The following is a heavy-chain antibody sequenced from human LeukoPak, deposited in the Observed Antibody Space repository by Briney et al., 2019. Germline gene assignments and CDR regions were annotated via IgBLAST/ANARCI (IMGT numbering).Heavy chain of an antibody. CDR1: GGSISSYY. Sequence: SETLSLTCTVSGGSISSYYWSWIRQPPGKGLEWIGYIYYSGSTNYNPSLKSRVTISVDTSKNQFSLKLSSVTAADTAVYYCARSRGYSYGYDYWGQGTLVTVSS. CDR2: IYYSGST. CDR3: ARSRGYSYGYDY. J-gene: IGHJ4*02. V-gene: IGHV4-59*01. D-gene: IGHD5-18*01.